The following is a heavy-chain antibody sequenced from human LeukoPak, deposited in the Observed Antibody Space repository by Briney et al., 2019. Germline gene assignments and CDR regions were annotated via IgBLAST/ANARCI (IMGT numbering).Heavy chain of an antibody. Sequence: GGSLRLSCAASGFSFSNYGMSWVRQAPGKGLEWVSSISSGGDNTYYADSVRGRFTISRDNSKNTLYLQLNSLRAEDTAVYYCARDGSGKPYYYYYYYMDVWGKGTTVTVSS. D-gene: IGHD3-10*01. CDR3: ARDGSGKPYYYYYYYMDV. CDR2: ISSGGDNT. V-gene: IGHV3-23*01. J-gene: IGHJ6*03. CDR1: GFSFSNYG.